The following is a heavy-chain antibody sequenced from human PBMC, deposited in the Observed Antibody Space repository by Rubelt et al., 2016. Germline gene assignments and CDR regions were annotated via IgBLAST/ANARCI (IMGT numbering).Heavy chain of an antibody. CDR2: IYYSGST. J-gene: IGHJ3*02. CDR1: GGSISSSSYY. CDR3: ARDGGDYGDTGACDM. V-gene: IGHV4-39*07. Sequence: QLQLRESGPGLVKPSETLSLTCTVSGGSISSSSYYWGWIRQPPGKGLEWIGSIYYSGSTYYNPSLKGRVTISVDTSKNQFSLKLSAVTAADTAVYYCARDGGDYGDTGACDMWGQGTMVTVSS. D-gene: IGHD4-17*01.